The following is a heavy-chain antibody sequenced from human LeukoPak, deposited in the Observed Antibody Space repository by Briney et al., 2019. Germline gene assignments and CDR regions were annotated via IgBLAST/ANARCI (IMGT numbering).Heavy chain of an antibody. CDR3: ARDSRGAAAADGPFDI. J-gene: IGHJ3*02. V-gene: IGHV1-8*01. CDR1: GYTFTSCD. CDR2: MNPNNGNI. D-gene: IGHD6-13*01. Sequence: GASVKVSCKASGYTFTSCDINWVRQATGQGLEWMGWMNPNNGNIGYAQRFQGRVTMTRDTSIDTAYMELGSLTSEDTAVYYCARDSRGAAAADGPFDIWGQGTMVTVSS.